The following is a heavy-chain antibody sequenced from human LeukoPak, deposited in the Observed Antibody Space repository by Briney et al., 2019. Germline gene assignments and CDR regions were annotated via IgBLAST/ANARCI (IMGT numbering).Heavy chain of an antibody. V-gene: IGHV1-2*02. CDR3: ARYSVDYGPWFPEF. D-gene: IGHD1-26*01. Sequence: ASVKVSCKTSGYTFTGYYVNWVRQAPGQGLEWMGWVSPDNGVTHFSQKFQGRVTMTRDTSISTAYMELNRLTSDDTAVYYCARYSVDYGPWFPEFWGQGTLVTVSS. J-gene: IGHJ4*02. CDR1: GYTFTGYY. CDR2: VSPDNGVT.